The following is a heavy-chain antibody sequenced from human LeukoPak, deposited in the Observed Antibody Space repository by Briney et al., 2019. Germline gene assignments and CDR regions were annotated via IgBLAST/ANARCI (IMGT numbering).Heavy chain of an antibody. Sequence: SETLSLTCTVYGGSFSGYYWSWIRQPPGKGLEWIGEINHSGSTNYNPSLKSRVTISVDTSKNQFSLKLSSVTAADTAVYYCARLPITIFGVVAFDIWGQGTMVTVSS. V-gene: IGHV4-34*01. CDR2: INHSGST. CDR3: ARLPITIFGVVAFDI. CDR1: GGSFSGYY. D-gene: IGHD3-3*01. J-gene: IGHJ3*02.